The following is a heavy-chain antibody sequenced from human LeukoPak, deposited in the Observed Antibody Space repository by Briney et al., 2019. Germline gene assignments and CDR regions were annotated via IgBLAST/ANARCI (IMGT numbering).Heavy chain of an antibody. CDR3: ARVPRLRYCSSTSCYAEY. D-gene: IGHD2-2*01. J-gene: IGHJ4*02. CDR1: GGTFSSYA. CDR2: IIPIFGTA. Sequence: SVKVSCKASGGTFSSYAISWLRQAPGQGLDWMGGIIPIFGTANYAQKFQGRVTITTDESTSTAYMELSSLRSEDTAVYYCARVPRLRYCSSTSCYAEYWGQGTLVTVSS. V-gene: IGHV1-69*05.